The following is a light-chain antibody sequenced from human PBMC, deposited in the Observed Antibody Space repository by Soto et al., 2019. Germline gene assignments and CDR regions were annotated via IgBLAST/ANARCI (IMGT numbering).Light chain of an antibody. CDR3: AAWDDSLKGWV. V-gene: IGLV1-44*01. J-gene: IGLJ3*02. CDR2: SNN. Sequence: QLVLTQPPSVSGTPGQRVTISCSGSSYNIGSNAVNWYQQLPGTAPKLFIYSNNQRPSGVPDRFSGSKSGTSASLAISGLQSEDEADYFCAAWDDSLKGWVFGGGTKVTVL. CDR1: SYNIGSNA.